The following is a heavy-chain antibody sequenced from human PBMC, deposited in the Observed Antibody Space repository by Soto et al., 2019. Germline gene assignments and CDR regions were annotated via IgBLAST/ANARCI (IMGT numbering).Heavy chain of an antibody. J-gene: IGHJ1*01. CDR3: ARGWNDFPH. D-gene: IGHD1-1*01. V-gene: IGHV1-69*13. Sequence: ASVKVSCKASGGTFSSYSMSWVRQAPGQGLECMGGIIPVFGTANYAQKFQGRVTINADESTSTVYMELSSLRSEDTAVYYCARGWNDFPHWGQGTLVTVSS. CDR1: GGTFSSYS. CDR2: IIPVFGTA.